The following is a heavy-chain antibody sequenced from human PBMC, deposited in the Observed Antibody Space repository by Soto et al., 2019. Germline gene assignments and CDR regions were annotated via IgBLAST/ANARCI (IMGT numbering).Heavy chain of an antibody. D-gene: IGHD5-12*01. CDR2: IIPNLGIT. J-gene: IGHJ6*03. V-gene: IGHV1-69*02. CDR1: GGTFSSYT. Sequence: SVKVSCKASGGTFSSYTISWVRQAPGQGLEWMGRIIPNLGITNYAQKLQGRVTITADTSTSTAYMELRSLRSDDTAVYYCATYDVDIVATTDYYYYYMDVWGKGTTVTVSS. CDR3: ATYDVDIVATTDYYYYYMDV.